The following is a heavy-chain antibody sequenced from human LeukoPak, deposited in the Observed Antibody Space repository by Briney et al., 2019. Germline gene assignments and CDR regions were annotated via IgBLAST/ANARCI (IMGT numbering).Heavy chain of an antibody. J-gene: IGHJ5*02. CDR2: ISWNSGSI. V-gene: IGHV3-9*03. CDR1: GFTFDDYA. Sequence: SLRLSCAASGFTFDDYAMHWVRQAPGKGLEWVSGISWNSGSIGYADSVKGRFTISRDNAKNSLYLQMNSLRAEDMALYYCAKGGFEYGDHRFDPWGQGTLVTVSS. D-gene: IGHD4-17*01. CDR3: AKGGFEYGDHRFDP.